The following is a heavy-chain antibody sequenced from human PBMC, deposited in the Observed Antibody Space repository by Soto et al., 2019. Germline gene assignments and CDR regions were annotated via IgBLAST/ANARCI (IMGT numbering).Heavy chain of an antibody. V-gene: IGHV3-23*01. CDR1: RFTLSSYV. CDR3: AKRRGEGYFDY. CDR2: ISGSGADT. J-gene: IGHJ4*02. Sequence: EVQLLESGGFLVQPGGSLRLSCAASRFTLSSYVMGWVRQAPGKGLEWVSCISGSGADTDYADSVKGRFTISRDNSKNTLYLQMNSLRADDTAVFYCAKRRGEGYFDYWGQGTLVTVSS. D-gene: IGHD3-16*01.